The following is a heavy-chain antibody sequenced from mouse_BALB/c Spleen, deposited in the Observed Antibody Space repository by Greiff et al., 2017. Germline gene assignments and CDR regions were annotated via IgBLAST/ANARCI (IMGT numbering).Heavy chain of an antibody. J-gene: IGHJ1*01. Sequence: QVQLQQPGAELVKPGASVKLSCKASGYTFTSYWMHWVKQRPGQGLEWIGEINPSNGRTNYNEKFKSKATLTVDKSSSTAYMQLSSLTSEDSAVYYGARSELITTVGGYFDVWGAGTTVTVSS. CDR2: INPSNGRT. V-gene: IGHV1S81*02. CDR1: GYTFTSYW. CDR3: ARSELITTVGGYFDV. D-gene: IGHD1-1*01.